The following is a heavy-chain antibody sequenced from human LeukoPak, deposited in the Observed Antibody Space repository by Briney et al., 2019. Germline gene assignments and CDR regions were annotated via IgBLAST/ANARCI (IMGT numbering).Heavy chain of an antibody. Sequence: PGGSLRLSCAASGFTFSHSAMSWVRQAPGKGLEWVSALSGSGGSTYYADSVKGRFTISRDNSKNTLYLQMNSLRAEDTAVYYCAKDNPGYSYGPVWGQGTLVTVSS. D-gene: IGHD5-18*01. J-gene: IGHJ4*02. CDR2: LSGSGGST. CDR1: GFTFSHSA. V-gene: IGHV3-23*01. CDR3: AKDNPGYSYGPV.